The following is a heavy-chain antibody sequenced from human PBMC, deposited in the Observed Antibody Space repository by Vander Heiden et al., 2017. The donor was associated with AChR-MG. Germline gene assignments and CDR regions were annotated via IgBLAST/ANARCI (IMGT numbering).Heavy chain of an antibody. CDR1: GGTFSSYV. Sequence: QVQLVQSGAEVKKPGSSVKVPCKASGGTFSSYVISWVRQAPGQGLEWMGGIIPIFGTANYAQKFQGRVTITADESTGTAYMELSSLRSEDTAVYYCARAITDYGYCSGGSCPDYGMDVWGQGTTVTVSS. CDR2: IIPIFGTA. V-gene: IGHV1-69*01. CDR3: ARAITDYGYCSGGSCPDYGMDV. D-gene: IGHD2-15*01. J-gene: IGHJ6*02.